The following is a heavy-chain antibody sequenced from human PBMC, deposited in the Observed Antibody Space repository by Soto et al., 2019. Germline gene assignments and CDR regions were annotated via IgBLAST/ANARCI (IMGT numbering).Heavy chain of an antibody. J-gene: IGHJ6*02. V-gene: IGHV4-59*08. CDR1: AGSITNYY. CDR2: IGYSGAS. Sequence: QVQLQESGPGLVKPSETLSLTCTVSAGSITNYYCSWFRQSPGKGLEWIGYIGYSGASAYNLSLKRRVTMSVDTSQTQFSLMLESVIATDTAVYYCARHGFWSLHGLVDVWGQGTTVIVSS. D-gene: IGHD3-3*01. CDR3: ARHGFWSLHGLVDV.